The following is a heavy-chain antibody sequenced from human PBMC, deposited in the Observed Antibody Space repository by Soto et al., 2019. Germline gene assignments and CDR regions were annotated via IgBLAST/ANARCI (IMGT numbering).Heavy chain of an antibody. CDR1: GGSISSYY. CDR2: IYYSGST. Sequence: PSETLSLTCTVSGGSISSYYWSWIRQPPGKGLEWIGYIYYSGSTNYNPSLKSRVTISVDTSKNQFSLKLSSVTAADTAVYYCASFGRGYCTNGVCYTGYFQHWGQGTLVTVSS. J-gene: IGHJ1*01. D-gene: IGHD2-8*01. CDR3: ASFGRGYCTNGVCYTGYFQH. V-gene: IGHV4-59*01.